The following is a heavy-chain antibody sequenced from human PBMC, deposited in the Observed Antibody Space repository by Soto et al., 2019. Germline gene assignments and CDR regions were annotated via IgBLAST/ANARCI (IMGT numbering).Heavy chain of an antibody. CDR3: ARVMSGYYAGGDLDC. J-gene: IGHJ4*02. D-gene: IGHD5-12*01. Sequence: QVHLMESGGGVVQPGRSLRLSCAASGFNFSNYVLHWVRQAPGKGLEWVAVIAYDGSDNYYADSVKGRFTISRDNSKETLYLQMNSLRTEDSAVYYCARVMSGYYAGGDLDCWGQGTLVTVPS. CDR1: GFNFSNYV. V-gene: IGHV3-30*03. CDR2: IAYDGSDN.